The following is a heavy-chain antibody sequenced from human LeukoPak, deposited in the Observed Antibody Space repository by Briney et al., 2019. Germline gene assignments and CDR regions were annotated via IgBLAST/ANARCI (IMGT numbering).Heavy chain of an antibody. CDR2: IGSSSSST. Sequence: GGSLRLSCAASGFTFSNYEMNWVRPAPGKGLEWVSYIGSSSSSTYYADSVKGRVTISRDNAKNTPYLQMNRLRAEDTAVYYCTHLGWFDPWGQGTLVTVSS. J-gene: IGHJ5*02. CDR3: THLGWFDP. V-gene: IGHV3-48*03. CDR1: GFTFSNYE.